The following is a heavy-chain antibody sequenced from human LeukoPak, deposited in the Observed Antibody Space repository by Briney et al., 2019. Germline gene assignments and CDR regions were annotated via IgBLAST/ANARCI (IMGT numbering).Heavy chain of an antibody. CDR1: GFTFTDYW. V-gene: IGHV3-23*01. CDR2: ISDSGRST. Sequence: PGGSLRLSCAVSGFTFTDYWMNWVRQAPGKGLEWVSAISDSGRSTYYADSVKGRFTISRDVSKSTLYLQMNSLRAEDTALYYCAKGQRWELPLDFWGQGTLVTVSS. D-gene: IGHD2-15*01. J-gene: IGHJ4*02. CDR3: AKGQRWELPLDF.